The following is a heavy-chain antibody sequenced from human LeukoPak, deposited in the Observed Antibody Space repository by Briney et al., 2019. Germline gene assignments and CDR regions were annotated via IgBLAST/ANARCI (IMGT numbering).Heavy chain of an antibody. CDR3: AREGSPYDFWSGYYRFHAFDI. Sequence: GASVKVSCKASGYTFTSYGISWVRQAPGQGLEWMGWISAYNGNTNYAQKLQGRVTMTTDTSTSTAYMELRSLRSDDTAVYYCAREGSPYDFWSGYYRFHAFDIWGQGTMVTVSS. V-gene: IGHV1-18*01. CDR1: GYTFTSYG. CDR2: ISAYNGNT. D-gene: IGHD3-3*01. J-gene: IGHJ3*02.